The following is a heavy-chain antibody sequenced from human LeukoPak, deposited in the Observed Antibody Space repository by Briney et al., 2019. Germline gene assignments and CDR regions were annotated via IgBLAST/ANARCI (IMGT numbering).Heavy chain of an antibody. J-gene: IGHJ5*02. CDR2: ISGSGGST. V-gene: IGHV3-23*01. CDR1: GFPFSSYA. Sequence: GGSLRLSCAASGFPFSSYAMSWVRQAPGKGLEWVSAISGSGGSTYYADSVKGRFTISRDNSKNTLYLQMNSLRAEDTAVYYCAKDRGTMIAGILDPWGQGTLVTVSS. D-gene: IGHD3-22*01. CDR3: AKDRGTMIAGILDP.